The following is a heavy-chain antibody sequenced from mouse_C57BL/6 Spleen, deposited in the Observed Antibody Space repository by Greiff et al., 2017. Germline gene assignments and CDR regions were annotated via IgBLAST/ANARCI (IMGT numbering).Heavy chain of an antibody. CDR1: GYTFTEYS. V-gene: IGHV1-62-2*01. CDR3: ARGGPRGVLYAMDY. J-gene: IGHJ4*01. Sequence: VQLQESGAELVKPGASVKLSCTASGYTFTEYSIHWVKQRSGQGLEWIGWFYPGSGSIKYNEKFKDKATLTADKSSSTAYMELSRLTSDDSAVYFGARGGPRGVLYAMDYWGQGTSVTVSS. CDR2: FYPGSGSI.